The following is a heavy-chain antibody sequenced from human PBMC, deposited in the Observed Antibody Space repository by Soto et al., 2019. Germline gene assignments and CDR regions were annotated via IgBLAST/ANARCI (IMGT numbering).Heavy chain of an antibody. Sequence: QVQLQESGPGLVKPSQTLSLTCTVSGGSITRGGFYWSWIRQHPGKGLEWIGYIYYSERTHYNLSLKNRVTRSADTSKNQFSLKLRSVTAADTAVYYCARAHSDFGDYDWFDPWGQGTLVTVSS. D-gene: IGHD4-17*01. J-gene: IGHJ5*02. CDR1: GGSITRGGFY. CDR2: IYYSERT. CDR3: ARAHSDFGDYDWFDP. V-gene: IGHV4-31*03.